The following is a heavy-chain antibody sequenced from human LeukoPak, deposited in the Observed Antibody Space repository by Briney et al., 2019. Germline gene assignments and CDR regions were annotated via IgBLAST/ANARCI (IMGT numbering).Heavy chain of an antibody. CDR3: AKEYSDRPDYLDY. V-gene: IGHV3-74*01. D-gene: IGHD6-13*01. CDR1: GFTFSSYW. J-gene: IGHJ4*02. CDR2: INTDGSST. Sequence: GGSLRLSCAASGFTFSSYWMHWVRQAPGKGLVWVSRINTDGSSTSYADSVKGRFTISRDNAKNTLYLQMNSLRVEDTAVYSCAKEYSDRPDYLDYWGQGTLVTVSS.